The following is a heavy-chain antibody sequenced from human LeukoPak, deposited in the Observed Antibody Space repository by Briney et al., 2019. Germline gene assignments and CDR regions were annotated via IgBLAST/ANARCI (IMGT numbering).Heavy chain of an antibody. CDR3: AKIQESDMVGPMFDAFHI. Sequence: GGSLRLSCAASGFTFSSYSMNWVRQAPGKGLEWVSYISSSSSTIYYADSVKGRFTISRDNAKNSLYLQMNSLRAEDTAVYYCAKIQESDMVGPMFDAFHIWGQGTMVTVSS. CDR2: ISSSSSTI. V-gene: IGHV3-48*01. D-gene: IGHD1-26*01. CDR1: GFTFSSYS. J-gene: IGHJ3*02.